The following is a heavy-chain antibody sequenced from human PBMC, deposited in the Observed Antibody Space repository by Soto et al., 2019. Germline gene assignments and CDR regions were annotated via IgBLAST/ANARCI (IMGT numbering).Heavy chain of an antibody. CDR2: IYYSGAT. CDR1: GDSISTTSYY. V-gene: IGHV4-39*02. J-gene: IGHJ1*01. Sequence: PSHTPSIPCDLSGDSISTTSYYWRWLRQPPGKGLEWIASIYYSGATYYNPSLQSRVTISVDTSNNRFSLTLSSLTAADTAVYFCARLAYSGYLQTWGQGSLVTVSS. D-gene: IGHD1-26*01. CDR3: ARLAYSGYLQT.